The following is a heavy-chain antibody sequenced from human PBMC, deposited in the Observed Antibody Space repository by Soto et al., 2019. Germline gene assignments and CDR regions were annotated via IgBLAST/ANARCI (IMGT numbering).Heavy chain of an antibody. Sequence: QVQLVQSGAEVRKPGASVKVSCKASGFTFTNYGITWLRQAPGQGLEWMGWISAYKGNTNYAQKFQGRVNMTTDTSTSTAHMELRSLRSDDTALYYCASRSGQLPYYFDYWGQGTLVTVSS. D-gene: IGHD6-6*01. J-gene: IGHJ4*02. V-gene: IGHV1-18*01. CDR2: ISAYKGNT. CDR3: ASRSGQLPYYFDY. CDR1: GFTFTNYG.